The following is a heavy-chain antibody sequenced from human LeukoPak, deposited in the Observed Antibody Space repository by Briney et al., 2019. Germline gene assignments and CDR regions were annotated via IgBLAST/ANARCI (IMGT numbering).Heavy chain of an antibody. CDR2: INPNSGGT. Sequence: ASVKVSCKASGFTFTGYSLHWVRQAPGQGLEWMGWINPNSGGTNYAQKFQGRVTITRDTSINTAYLELSSLRSDDTAVYYCAREYYYGSGSYYLWCDPRGQGTLVTVSS. D-gene: IGHD3-10*01. V-gene: IGHV1-2*02. J-gene: IGHJ5*02. CDR3: AREYYYGSGSYYLWCDP. CDR1: GFTFTGYS.